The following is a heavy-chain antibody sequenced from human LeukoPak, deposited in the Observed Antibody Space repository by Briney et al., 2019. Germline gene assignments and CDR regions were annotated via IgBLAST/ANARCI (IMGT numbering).Heavy chain of an antibody. Sequence: SVKVSCKASGGTFSSYAISWVRQAPGQGLEWMGGIIPIFGTANYAQKFQGGVTITADESTSTAYMELSSLRSEDTAVYHCARDLKKNRLYQLPATYYYYMDVWGKGATVTVSS. CDR2: IIPIFGTA. V-gene: IGHV1-69*13. D-gene: IGHD2-2*01. CDR3: ARDLKKNRLYQLPATYYYYMDV. CDR1: GGTFSSYA. J-gene: IGHJ6*03.